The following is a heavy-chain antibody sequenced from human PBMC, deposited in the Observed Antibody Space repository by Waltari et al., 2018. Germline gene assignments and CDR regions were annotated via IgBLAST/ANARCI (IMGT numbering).Heavy chain of an antibody. J-gene: IGHJ3*01. CDR2: FDPEGGQT. V-gene: IGHV1-24*01. D-gene: IGHD2-21*02. CDR1: GLTLNDLS. Sequence: QVQLLQSGAEVKTPGASVKVSCKVSGLTLNDLSMQWVRQLPGEGLQWMGGFDPEGGQTVVGQAFQGRITMTEDTSTDTAMYFCTTRSLVEGTDDVLDLWGRGTMAIVSS. CDR3: DL.